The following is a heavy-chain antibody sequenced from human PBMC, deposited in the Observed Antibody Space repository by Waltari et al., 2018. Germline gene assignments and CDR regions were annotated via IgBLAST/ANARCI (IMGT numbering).Heavy chain of an antibody. CDR1: GFTFSSYW. CDR3: ARAGNMDV. J-gene: IGHJ6*02. CDR2: IHCGGSTT. D-gene: IGHD3-10*01. Sequence: EVQLVESGGGSVQPGGSLRLSCEASGFTFSSYWMHWVRQAPGKGLVWVAPIHCGGSTTFYADSVKGRFTISRDNAKNTLYLQMNSLTADDTAVYYCARAGNMDVWGQGTTVTVSS. V-gene: IGHV3-74*01.